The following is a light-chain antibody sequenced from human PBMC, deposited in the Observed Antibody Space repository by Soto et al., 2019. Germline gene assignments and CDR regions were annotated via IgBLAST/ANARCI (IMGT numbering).Light chain of an antibody. CDR1: QSVSSNY. J-gene: IGKJ3*01. V-gene: IGKV3-20*01. CDR3: QQYGSSPGFT. CDR2: GAS. Sequence: EIVLTQSPGTLSLSPGERATLSCRASQSVSSNYLAWYQQKPGQAPRLLIYGASSRATGIPDRFSGSGSGTDFTLTFSRLEPEDFAVYYCQQYGSSPGFTFGPGTKVDIK.